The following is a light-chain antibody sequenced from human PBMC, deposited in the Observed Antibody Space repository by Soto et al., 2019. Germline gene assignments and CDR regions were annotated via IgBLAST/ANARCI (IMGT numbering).Light chain of an antibody. J-gene: IGLJ3*02. Sequence: QAVVTQPPSVSGAPGQRVTISCTGSSSNIGAGYDVHWYQQLPGTAPKLLIYGNSNRPSGVPDRFSGSKSGTSASLAITGLRAEDEADYYCQSYDSSLSGWVFGGGNKVTVL. CDR3: QSYDSSLSGWV. V-gene: IGLV1-40*01. CDR2: GNS. CDR1: SSNIGAGYD.